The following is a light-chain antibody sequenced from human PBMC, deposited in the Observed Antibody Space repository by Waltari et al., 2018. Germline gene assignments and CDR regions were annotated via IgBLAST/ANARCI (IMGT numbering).Light chain of an antibody. CDR1: NIGTKT. Sequence: SYVVTQSPSMSVAPGQTARITCERNNIGTKTVHWYQRKPGQAPVPVVYDDSARPSGIPERFSGSNSGNTATLTISRVEGGDEADYFCHVWDSSSDHPVVFGGGTKLTVL. V-gene: IGLV3-21*02. CDR3: HVWDSSSDHPVV. J-gene: IGLJ2*01. CDR2: DDS.